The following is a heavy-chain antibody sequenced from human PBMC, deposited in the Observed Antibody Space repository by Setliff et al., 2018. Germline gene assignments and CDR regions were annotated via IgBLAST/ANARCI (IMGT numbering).Heavy chain of an antibody. CDR3: ARPLEESFGGVRDSDAFDV. J-gene: IGHJ3*01. CDR1: GGSISSSSYQ. V-gene: IGHV4-39*01. Sequence: SETLSLTCTVSGGSISSSSYQWGWVRQTPGKGLEWIGSIYYSGTAYYNPSLKSRVTISVDTSKNQFSLQVTSVTATDTAVYYCARPLEESFGGVRDSDAFDVWGQGTMVTVSS. D-gene: IGHD3-16*01. CDR2: IYYSGTA.